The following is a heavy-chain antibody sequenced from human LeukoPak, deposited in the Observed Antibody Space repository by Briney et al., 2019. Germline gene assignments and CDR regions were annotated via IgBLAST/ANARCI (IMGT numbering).Heavy chain of an antibody. J-gene: IGHJ4*02. CDR2: IYYSGST. Sequence: SETLSLTCTVSGGSISSSSYYWGWIRQPPGKGLEWIGSIYYSGSTYYNPSLKSRVTISVDTSKNQFSLKLSSVTAADTAVYYCAGSAYDSSGYYAYYFDYWGQGTLVTVSS. CDR3: AGSAYDSSGYYAYYFDY. CDR1: GGSISSSSYY. V-gene: IGHV4-39*07. D-gene: IGHD3-22*01.